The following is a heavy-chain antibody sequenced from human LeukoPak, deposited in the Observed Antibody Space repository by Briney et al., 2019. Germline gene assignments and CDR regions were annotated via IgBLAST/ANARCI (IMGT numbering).Heavy chain of an antibody. CDR3: ASGARRTSCLDY. CDR1: GFTVSSNY. D-gene: IGHD2-2*01. Sequence: PGGSLRLSCAASGFTVSSNYMSWVRQAPGKGLEWVSVLYSGGSTYYADSVKGRFTISRDNSKNTLYLQMNSLRAEDMAVYYCASGARRTSCLDYWGQGTLVTVSS. J-gene: IGHJ4*02. V-gene: IGHV3-53*01. CDR2: LYSGGST.